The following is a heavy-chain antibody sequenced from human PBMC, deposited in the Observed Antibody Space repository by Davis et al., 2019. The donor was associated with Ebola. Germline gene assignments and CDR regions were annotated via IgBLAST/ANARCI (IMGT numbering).Heavy chain of an antibody. D-gene: IGHD2-2*01. J-gene: IGHJ6*02. CDR3: ARDWCSSATCYAGYYNGMDV. CDR2: FDPEDGET. CDR1: GYTLTELS. V-gene: IGHV1-24*01. Sequence: AASVKVSCKVSGYTLTELSMHWVRQAPGKGLEWMGGFDPEDGETIYAQKFQGRVTITRDTSASTAYMELSSLRSEDTAVYYCARDWCSSATCYAGYYNGMDVWGQGTTVTVSS.